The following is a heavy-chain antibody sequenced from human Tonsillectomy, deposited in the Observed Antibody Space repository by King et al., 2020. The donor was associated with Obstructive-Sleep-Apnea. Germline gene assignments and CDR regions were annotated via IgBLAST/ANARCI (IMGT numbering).Heavy chain of an antibody. J-gene: IGHJ5*02. D-gene: IGHD2-2*02. CDR3: ARGLIQIVVVPAAIVWFDP. Sequence: VQLQQWGAGLLKPSETLSLTCAVHGGSFSGYYWSWIRQPPGKGLEWIGEINHSGSTNYNPSLKSRVTISVDTSKNQFSLKLSSVTAADTAVYYCARGLIQIVVVPAAIVWFDPWGQGTLVTVSS. CDR2: INHSGST. V-gene: IGHV4-34*01. CDR1: GGSFSGYY.